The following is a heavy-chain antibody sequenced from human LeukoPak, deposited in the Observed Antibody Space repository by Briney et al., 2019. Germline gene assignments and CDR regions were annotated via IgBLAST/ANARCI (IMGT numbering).Heavy chain of an antibody. Sequence: ASVKVSCKASGGTFSHSAINWVRQAPGQGLEWMGGIIPLLGTPNYAQRFQGRVTVIADDSTSTAYMELSSLRFDDTAVYYCAREGSGSGWWRAFDIWGQGTMVRVS. CDR3: AREGSGSGWWRAFDI. D-gene: IGHD6-19*01. J-gene: IGHJ3*02. V-gene: IGHV1-69*13. CDR2: IIPLLGTP. CDR1: GGTFSHSA.